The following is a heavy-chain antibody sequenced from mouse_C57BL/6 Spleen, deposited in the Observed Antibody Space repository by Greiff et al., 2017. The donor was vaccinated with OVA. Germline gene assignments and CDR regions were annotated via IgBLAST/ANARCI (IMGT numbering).Heavy chain of an antibody. V-gene: IGHV1-26*01. D-gene: IGHD2-5*01. CDR3: ARESNSYAMDY. CDR2: INPNNGGT. Sequence: EVQLQQSGPELVKPGASVKISCKASGYTFTDYYMNWVKQSHGKSLEWIGDINPNNGGTSYNQKFKGKATLTVDKSSSTAYMELRSLTSEDSAVYYCARESNSYAMDYWGQGTSVTVSS. J-gene: IGHJ4*01. CDR1: GYTFTDYY.